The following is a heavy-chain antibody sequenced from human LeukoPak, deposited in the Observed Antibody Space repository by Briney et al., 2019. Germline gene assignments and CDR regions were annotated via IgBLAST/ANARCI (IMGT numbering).Heavy chain of an antibody. Sequence: ASVKVSCKASGYTFTSNHIHWVRQAPGQGLEWMGVINPSGDSTSYAPNFQGRVTVTRDTSINTAYMELSRVRSDDTAVYYCAISTSPYVIEVWTNGPLDYWGQGTLVTVSS. CDR2: INPSGDST. CDR3: AISTSPYVIEVWTNGPLDY. J-gene: IGHJ4*02. D-gene: IGHD3-22*01. V-gene: IGHV1-46*01. CDR1: GYTFTSNH.